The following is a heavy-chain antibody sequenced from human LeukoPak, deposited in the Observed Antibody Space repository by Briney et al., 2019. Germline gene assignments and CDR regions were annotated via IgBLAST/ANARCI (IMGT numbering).Heavy chain of an antibody. Sequence: GGSLRLSCAASGFTFSSYWMHWVRQAPGKGLEWVSGINTSGYKTDYADSVKGRFTIARDNSKNTVYLQMNSLRTEDTALYYCARGWNGEYWGQGTLVTVSS. CDR1: GFTFSSYW. V-gene: IGHV3-23*01. J-gene: IGHJ4*02. CDR3: ARGWNGEY. CDR2: INTSGYKT. D-gene: IGHD1-1*01.